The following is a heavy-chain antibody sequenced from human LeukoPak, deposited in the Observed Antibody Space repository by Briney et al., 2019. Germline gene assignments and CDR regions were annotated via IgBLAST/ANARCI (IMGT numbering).Heavy chain of an antibody. V-gene: IGHV3-7*03. D-gene: IGHD3-10*01. CDR3: VRGRGAGPGAHFDY. CDR1: GFSFSTYW. J-gene: IGHJ4*02. Sequence: GGSLRLSCAASGFSFSTYWMSWVRQAPGKGLEWVANIKPDGSERYYVDSVKGRFTISRDNAKNSLSLQMNSLRAEDAAAYYCVRGRGAGPGAHFDYWGQGTLVSVSS. CDR2: IKPDGSER.